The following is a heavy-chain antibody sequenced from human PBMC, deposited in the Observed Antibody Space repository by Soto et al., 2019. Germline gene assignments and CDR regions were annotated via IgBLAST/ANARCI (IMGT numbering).Heavy chain of an antibody. CDR3: ARGPLTQHGISYYYYMDV. D-gene: IGHD6-13*01. V-gene: IGHV1-8*01. J-gene: IGHJ6*03. Sequence: ASVKVSCKASGYTFTSYDINWVRQATGQGLEWMGWMNPNSGNTGYAQKFQGRVTMTRNTSISTAYMELSSLRSEDTAVYYCARGPLTQHGISYYYYMDVWGKGTTVTVSS. CDR1: GYTFTSYD. CDR2: MNPNSGNT.